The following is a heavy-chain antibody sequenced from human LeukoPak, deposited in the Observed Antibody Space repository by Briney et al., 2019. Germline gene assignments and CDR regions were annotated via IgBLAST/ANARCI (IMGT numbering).Heavy chain of an antibody. CDR3: ASGALLPDAFDI. CDR1: GGSFSGNF. Sequence: PSETLSLTCAVYGGSFSGNFWSWVRQPPGKGLEWIGEINHRGNTNYNPSLKSRVTISVDTSKNQFSLKLSSVTAADTAVYYCASGALLPDAFDIWGQGTMVTVSS. V-gene: IGHV4-34*01. CDR2: INHRGNT. J-gene: IGHJ3*02.